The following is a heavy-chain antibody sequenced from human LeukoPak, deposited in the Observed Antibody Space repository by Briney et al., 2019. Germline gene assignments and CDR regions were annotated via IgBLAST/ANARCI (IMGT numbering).Heavy chain of an antibody. CDR1: GGTFSSYA. V-gene: IGHV1-69*13. CDR3: ASSYCSSTSCYVPYNWFDP. J-gene: IGHJ5*02. Sequence: SVKVSCKASGGTFSSYAISWVRQAPGQGLEWMGGIIPIFGTANYAQKFQGRVTITADESTSTAYMELSSLGSEDTAVYYCASSYCSSTSCYVPYNWFDPWGQGTLVTVSS. D-gene: IGHD2-2*01. CDR2: IIPIFGTA.